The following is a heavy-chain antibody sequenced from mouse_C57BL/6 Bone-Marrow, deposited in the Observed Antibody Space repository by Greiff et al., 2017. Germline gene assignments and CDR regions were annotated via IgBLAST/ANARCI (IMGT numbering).Heavy chain of an antibody. CDR1: GFTFSSYA. D-gene: IGHD2-3*01. CDR2: ISDGGSYT. CDR3: ARDDVSFDY. Sequence: EVKLVESGGGLVKPGGSLKLSCAASGFTFSSYAMSWVRQTPEKRLEWVATISDGGSYTYYPDNVKGRVTISRDNAKNNLYLQMSHLKSEDTAMYYCARDDVSFDYWGQGTTLTVSS. J-gene: IGHJ2*01. V-gene: IGHV5-4*01.